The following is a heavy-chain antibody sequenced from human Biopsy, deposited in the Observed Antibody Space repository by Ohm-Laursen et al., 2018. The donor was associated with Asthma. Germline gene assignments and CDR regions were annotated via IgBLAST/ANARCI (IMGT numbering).Heavy chain of an antibody. D-gene: IGHD3-10*01. V-gene: IGHV1-18*01. CDR1: GYTFNSAG. CDR3: ARAVDYSHYYGIDV. J-gene: IGHJ6*02. Sequence: SVNVSCKTSGYTFNSAGITWVRQAPGQGFGCMGLFSVYNGNIKVAQKLQDRVTMITDTSTSTAYMELRSLRSDDTAVYFCARAVDYSHYYGIDVWGQGTTVTVS. CDR2: FSVYNGNI.